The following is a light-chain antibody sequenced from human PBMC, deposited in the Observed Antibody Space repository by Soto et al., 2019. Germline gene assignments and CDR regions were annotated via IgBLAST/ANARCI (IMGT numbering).Light chain of an antibody. Sequence: DIQLTQSPSFLSASVGYRVTITCRSSQGISSYLAWYQQKPGKAPKLLIYAASTLQSGVPSRFSGSGSGTEFTLTISSLQPEDFATYYCQQLNSYPLTFGAGTKVEIK. J-gene: IGKJ4*01. V-gene: IGKV1-9*01. CDR1: QGISSY. CDR2: AAS. CDR3: QQLNSYPLT.